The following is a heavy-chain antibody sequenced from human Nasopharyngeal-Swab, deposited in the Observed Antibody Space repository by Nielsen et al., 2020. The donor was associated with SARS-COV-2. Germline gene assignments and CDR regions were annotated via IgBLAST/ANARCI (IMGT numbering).Heavy chain of an antibody. CDR3: ARASYYDFWSGYYRSDYYGMDV. D-gene: IGHD3-3*01. V-gene: IGHV4-59*01. CDR2: IYYSGST. CDR1: GGSISSYY. J-gene: IGHJ6*02. Sequence: SETLSLTCTGSGGSISSYYWSWIRQPPGKGLEWIGYIYYSGSTNYNPSLKSRVTISVDTSKNQFSLKLSSVTAADTAVYYCARASYYDFWSGYYRSDYYGMDVWGQGTTVTVSS.